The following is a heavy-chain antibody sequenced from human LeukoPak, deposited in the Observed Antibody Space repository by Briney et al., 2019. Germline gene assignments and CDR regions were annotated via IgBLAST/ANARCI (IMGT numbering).Heavy chain of an antibody. V-gene: IGHV3-48*01. CDR3: ARDRRRIWVTTDY. D-gene: IGHD2-21*02. CDR2: ISSSSTI. CDR1: GFTFSSYS. J-gene: IGHJ4*02. Sequence: GGSLRLSCAASGFTFSSYSMNWVRQAPGKGLEWVSYISSSSTIYYADSVKGRFTISRDNAKNSLYLQMNSLRAEDTAVYYCARDRRRIWVTTDYWGQGTLVTVSS.